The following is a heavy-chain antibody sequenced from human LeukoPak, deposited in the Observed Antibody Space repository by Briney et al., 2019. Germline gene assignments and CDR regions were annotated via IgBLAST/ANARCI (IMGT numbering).Heavy chain of an antibody. J-gene: IGHJ6*02. CDR3: ARAPSYNSARLDF. D-gene: IGHD1-1*01. Sequence: PSETLSLTGTVYGGSINSYYWTWVRPPAGKGLEWIVRTYTSGATNSNPSLKSRVTMSVDTAENRFSLKLTAVTAADTAVYYCARAPSYNSARLDFWGQGTMVTVSS. CDR1: GGSINSYY. V-gene: IGHV4-4*07. CDR2: TYTSGAT.